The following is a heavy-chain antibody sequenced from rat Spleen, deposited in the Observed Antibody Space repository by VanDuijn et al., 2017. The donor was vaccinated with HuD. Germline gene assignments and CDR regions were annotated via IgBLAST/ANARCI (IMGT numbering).Heavy chain of an antibody. D-gene: IGHD4-6*01. CDR2: ISYSGSP. CDR3: ATLGLGYYFDY. Sequence: VQLQESGPGLVKPSQSLSLTCSVAAYSITSSYRWSWIRQFPGNKLEWMGYISYSGSPSYNPSLKSRVSITRDTSKNQFFLQLNSVTTEDTATYYCATLGLGYYFDYWGQGVMVTVSS. J-gene: IGHJ2*01. CDR1: AYSITSSY. V-gene: IGHV3-1*01.